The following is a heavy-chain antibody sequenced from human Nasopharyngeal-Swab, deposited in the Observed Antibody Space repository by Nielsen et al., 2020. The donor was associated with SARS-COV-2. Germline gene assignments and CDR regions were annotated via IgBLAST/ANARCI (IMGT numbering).Heavy chain of an antibody. Sequence: KVSCKGSGYSFSSYWIGWVRQMPGKGLEWMGIMYPRDSDTRYSPSFQGQVTISADKSISTAYLQWSSLKASDTAMYYCATADNGNYYWDYWGQGTLVTVSS. J-gene: IGHJ4*02. D-gene: IGHD1-26*01. CDR3: ATADNGNYYWDY. V-gene: IGHV5-51*01. CDR1: GYSFSSYW. CDR2: MYPRDSDT.